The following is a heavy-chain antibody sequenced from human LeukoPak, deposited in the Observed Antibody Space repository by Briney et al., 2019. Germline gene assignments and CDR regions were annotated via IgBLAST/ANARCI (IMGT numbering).Heavy chain of an antibody. Sequence: PSETLSLTCTVSGGSISGSYWSWIRQPPGKGLEWIGYIYSSGSTNYNPSLKSRVTISVDTSKNQFSLKLSSVTAADTAVYYCARGVVPAAIAPYYYYYYMDVWGKGTTVTVSS. D-gene: IGHD2-2*01. V-gene: IGHV4-59*01. CDR1: GGSISGSY. CDR2: IYSSGST. J-gene: IGHJ6*03. CDR3: ARGVVPAAIAPYYYYYYMDV.